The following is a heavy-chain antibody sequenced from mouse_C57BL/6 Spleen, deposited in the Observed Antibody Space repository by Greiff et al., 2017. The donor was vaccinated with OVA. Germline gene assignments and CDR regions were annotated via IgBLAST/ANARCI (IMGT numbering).Heavy chain of an antibody. Sequence: EVKLMESGGGLVKPGGSLKLSCAASGFTFSDYGMHWVRQAPEKGLEWVAYISSGSSTIYYADTVKGRFTISRDNAKNTLFLQMTSLRSEDTAMYYCAGGNYVFFAYWGQGTLVTVSA. CDR2: ISSGSSTI. CDR3: AGGNYVFFAY. D-gene: IGHD2-1*01. CDR1: GFTFSDYG. V-gene: IGHV5-17*01. J-gene: IGHJ3*01.